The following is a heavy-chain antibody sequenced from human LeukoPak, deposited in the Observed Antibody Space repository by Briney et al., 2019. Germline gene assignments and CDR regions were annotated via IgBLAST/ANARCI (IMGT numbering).Heavy chain of an antibody. J-gene: IGHJ4*02. V-gene: IGHV3-23*01. CDR3: AKGREPYYDSSAIDY. CDR1: GFTFSSYA. D-gene: IGHD3-22*01. Sequence: GGSLRLSCAASGFTFSSYAMSWVRQAPGKGLEWVSGISGSGGSTYYADSVKGRFTISRDNSKNTLYLQMNSLRAEDTAVYYCAKGREPYYDSSAIDYWGQGTLVTVSS. CDR2: ISGSGGST.